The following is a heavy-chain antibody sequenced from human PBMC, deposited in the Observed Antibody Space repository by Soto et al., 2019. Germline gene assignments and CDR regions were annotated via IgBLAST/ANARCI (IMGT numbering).Heavy chain of an antibody. CDR3: ARDRAMVAAGGGRIYYYYGLDV. CDR1: GFTFSTYA. J-gene: IGHJ6*02. V-gene: IGHV3-23*01. D-gene: IGHD2-15*01. CDR2: ISGSGDNT. Sequence: PGGSLRLSCVASGFTFSTYAMSWVRQAPGKGLEWISAISGSGDNTYYAGSVKGRFTISRDNSKNTLYLQMNSLRAEDTAVYYCARDRAMVAAGGGRIYYYYGLDVWGQGTTVTVSS.